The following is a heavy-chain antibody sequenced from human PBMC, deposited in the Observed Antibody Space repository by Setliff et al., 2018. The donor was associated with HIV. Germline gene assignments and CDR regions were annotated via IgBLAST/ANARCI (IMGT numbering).Heavy chain of an antibody. D-gene: IGHD1-26*01. CDR2: IYYSGTS. Sequence: SETLSLTCDVSGGSISSLSYYWGWIRQSPGKGLEWIGSIYYSGTSYYNPSLKSRVTISIDTSKNQFSLKLTAVTAADTAMYYCARGQWEGLHAYFFDVWGHGMLGTVSS. J-gene: IGHJ4*01. CDR1: GGSISSLSYY. CDR3: ARGQWEGLHAYFFDV. V-gene: IGHV4-39*07.